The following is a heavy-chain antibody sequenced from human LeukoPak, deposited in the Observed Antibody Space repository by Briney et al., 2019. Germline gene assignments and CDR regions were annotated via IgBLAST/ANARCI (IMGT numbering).Heavy chain of an antibody. CDR1: GGSISSSSYY. D-gene: IGHD2-15*01. CDR2: IYYSGST. J-gene: IGHJ6*03. CDR3: AGYIVGYYYYYMDV. Sequence: SETLSLTCTVSGGSISSSSYYWGWIRQPPGKGLEWIGSIYYSGSTYYNPSLKSRVTISVDTSKNQFSLKLSSVTAADTAVYYCAGYIVGYYYYYMDVWGKGTTVTVSS. V-gene: IGHV4-39*07.